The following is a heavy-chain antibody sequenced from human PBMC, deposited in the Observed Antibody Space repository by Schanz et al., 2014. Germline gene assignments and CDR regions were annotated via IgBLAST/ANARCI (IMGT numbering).Heavy chain of an antibody. CDR1: GFTFSSCA. CDR3: AKDRSWDYDSSGYFDY. D-gene: IGHD3-22*01. CDR2: ISGGGGTT. V-gene: IGHV3-23*01. J-gene: IGHJ4*02. Sequence: EVQLLESGGGLVQPGGSLRLSCAASGFTFSSCAMSWVRQAPGKGLEWVSAISGGGGTTYYADSVKGRFTISRDNSKNTLYLQMNSLRAEDTAVYYCAKDRSWDYDSSGYFDYWGQGTLVTVSS.